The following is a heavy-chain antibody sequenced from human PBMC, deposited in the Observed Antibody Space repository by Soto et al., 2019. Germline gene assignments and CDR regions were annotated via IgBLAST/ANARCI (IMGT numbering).Heavy chain of an antibody. V-gene: IGHV3-33*01. J-gene: IGHJ4*02. Sequence: QVQLVESGGGVVQPGRSLRLSCAASGFTFSSYGMHWVRQAPGKGLEWVAVIWYDGSNKYYADSVKGRFTISRDNSKNTLYLQMNSLRAEDTAVYYCAREGTDYGDYGAFGYWGQGTLVTVSS. D-gene: IGHD4-17*01. CDR2: IWYDGSNK. CDR3: AREGTDYGDYGAFGY. CDR1: GFTFSSYG.